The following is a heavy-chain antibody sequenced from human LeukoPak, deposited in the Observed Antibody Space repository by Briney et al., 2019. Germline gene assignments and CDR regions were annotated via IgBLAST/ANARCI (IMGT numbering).Heavy chain of an antibody. Sequence: GGSLRLSCVASGFTFSTYWMSWVRQAPGKGLEWVANIKHDGSGKYYVDSVKGRFTISRDNDKNSLYLQMNSLRAEDTAVYYCARDTLIAAAGSDYWGQGTLVTVSS. CDR2: IKHDGSGK. J-gene: IGHJ4*02. CDR1: GFTFSTYW. D-gene: IGHD6-13*01. CDR3: ARDTLIAAAGSDY. V-gene: IGHV3-7*01.